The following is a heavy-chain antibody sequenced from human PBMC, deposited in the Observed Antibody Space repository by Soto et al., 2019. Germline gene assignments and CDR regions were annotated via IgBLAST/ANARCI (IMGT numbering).Heavy chain of an antibody. Sequence: PSETLSLTCTVSGGSISSYYWSWIRQPPGKGLEWIGYIYYSGSTNYNPSLKSRVTISVDTSKNQFSLKLSSVTAADTAVYYCGSLYDRSEIDIWGQGTMVTVSS. CDR1: GGSISSYY. J-gene: IGHJ3*02. D-gene: IGHD3-22*01. CDR2: IYYSGST. CDR3: GSLYDRSEIDI. V-gene: IGHV4-59*01.